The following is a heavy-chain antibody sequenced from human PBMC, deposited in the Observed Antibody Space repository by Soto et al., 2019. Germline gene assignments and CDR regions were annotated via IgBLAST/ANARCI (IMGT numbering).Heavy chain of an antibody. Sequence: SETLSLTCTVSGGSISSYYWSWIRQLPGKGLEWIGYIYYSGSTNYNPSLKSRVTISVDTSKNQFSLKLSSVTAADTAVYYCARVSSCGTYYYYGMDVWGQGTTVTVS. CDR2: IYYSGST. V-gene: IGHV4-59*08. CDR1: GGSISSYY. J-gene: IGHJ6*02. D-gene: IGHD6-13*01. CDR3: ARVSSCGTYYYYGMDV.